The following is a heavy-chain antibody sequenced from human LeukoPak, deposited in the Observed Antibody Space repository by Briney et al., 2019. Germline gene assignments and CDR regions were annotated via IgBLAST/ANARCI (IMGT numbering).Heavy chain of an antibody. D-gene: IGHD3-22*01. CDR2: IIPIFGTA. CDR1: GGTFSSYA. Sequence: ASVKVSCKASGGTFSSYAISWVRQAPGQGLEWMGGIIPIFGTANYAQKFQGRVTITADESTSTAYMELSSLRSEDTAVYYCARDSGSYYYDSSGYYSMGTLDYWGQGTLVTVSS. J-gene: IGHJ4*02. CDR3: ARDSGSYYYDSSGYYSMGTLDY. V-gene: IGHV1-69*13.